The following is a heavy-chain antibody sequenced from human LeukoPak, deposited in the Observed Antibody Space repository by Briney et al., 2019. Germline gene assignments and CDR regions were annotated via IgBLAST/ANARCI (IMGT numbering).Heavy chain of an antibody. CDR2: ISGSGGST. CDR3: AKPISSSWYADFDY. D-gene: IGHD6-13*01. Sequence: GGSLRLSCAASGFTFSSYAMSWVRQAPGKGLEWVSAISGSGGSTYYADSVKGRFTISRDNSKNTLYLQMNSLRAEDTAVYFCAKPISSSWYADFDYWGQGTLVTVSS. V-gene: IGHV3-23*01. J-gene: IGHJ4*02. CDR1: GFTFSSYA.